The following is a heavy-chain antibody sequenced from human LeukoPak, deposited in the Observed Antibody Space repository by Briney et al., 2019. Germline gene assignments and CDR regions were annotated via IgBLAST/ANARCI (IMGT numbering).Heavy chain of an antibody. J-gene: IGHJ4*02. D-gene: IGHD3-3*01. Sequence: PGGSLRLSCAASGFTFSSYWMHWVRHTPGKGLVWVSRIKGDGSSTSYADSVKGRFTISRDNSKNTLYLQINRLRVEDTAVYYCARDKIYDFWSGHNFDYWGQGTLVTVSS. CDR3: ARDKIYDFWSGHNFDY. CDR2: IKGDGSST. V-gene: IGHV3-74*01. CDR1: GFTFSSYW.